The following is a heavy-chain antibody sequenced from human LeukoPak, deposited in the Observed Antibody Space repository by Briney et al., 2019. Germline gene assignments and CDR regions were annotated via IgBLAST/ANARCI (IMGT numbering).Heavy chain of an antibody. CDR3: AIRGGSYFDDAFDI. J-gene: IGHJ3*02. CDR1: GYTLTELS. D-gene: IGHD1-26*01. V-gene: IGHV1-24*01. Sequence: ASVKVSCKVSGYTLTELSMHWVRQAPGKGLEWMGGFDPEDGETIYAQKFQGRVTITTDESTSTAYMELSSLRSEDTAVYYCAIRGGSYFDDAFDIWGQGTMVTVSS. CDR2: FDPEDGET.